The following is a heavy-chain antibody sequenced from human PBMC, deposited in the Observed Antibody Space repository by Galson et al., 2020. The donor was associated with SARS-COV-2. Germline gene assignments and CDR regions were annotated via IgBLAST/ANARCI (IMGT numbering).Heavy chain of an antibody. Sequence: ASVKVSCKISGNKFTRYAISWVRQAPGRGPEWMGWISAYNDNRQYAQKFQDRIYLSTDASTTTAYMELRRLRSDDTAVYFCARDKTSYYDSSALAFDFWGQGALVTVSS. CDR3: ARDKTSYYDSSALAFDF. D-gene: IGHD3-22*01. CDR2: ISAYNDNR. CDR1: GNKFTRYA. V-gene: IGHV1-18*04. J-gene: IGHJ4*02.